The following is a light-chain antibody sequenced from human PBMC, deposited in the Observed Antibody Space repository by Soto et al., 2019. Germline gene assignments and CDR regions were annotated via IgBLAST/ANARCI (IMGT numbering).Light chain of an antibody. CDR1: QSVSSSY. CDR2: GAS. V-gene: IGKV3-15*01. J-gene: IGKJ5*01. Sequence: EIVLTQSPGTLSLSPGERAALSCRGSQSVSSSYLAWYQQKPGQAPRLLIYGASSRATGIPVRFSGSGSGTEFTLTISSLQSEDFAVYYCQQYNNWPLTFGQGTRLEIK. CDR3: QQYNNWPLT.